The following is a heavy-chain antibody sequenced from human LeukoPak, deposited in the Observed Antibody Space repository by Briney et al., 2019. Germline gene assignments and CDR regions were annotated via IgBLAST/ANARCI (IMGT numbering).Heavy chain of an antibody. D-gene: IGHD3-10*01. CDR1: GYTFTSYG. Sequence: ASVKVSCKASGYTFTSYGISWVRQAPGQGLEWMGWVSAYNGNTNYAQKLQGRVTMTTDTSTSTAYMELRSLRSDDTAVYYCAKDRGKVITMVRGNYGMDVWGQGTTVTVS. J-gene: IGHJ6*02. V-gene: IGHV1-18*04. CDR3: AKDRGKVITMVRGNYGMDV. CDR2: VSAYNGNT.